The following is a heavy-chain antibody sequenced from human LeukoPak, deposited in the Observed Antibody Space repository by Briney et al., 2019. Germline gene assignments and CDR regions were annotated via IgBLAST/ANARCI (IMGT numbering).Heavy chain of an antibody. Sequence: GGSLRLSCAASGFTVSSNYMTWVRQAPGKGLEWVSVIYTGDRTYYADSVKGRFTISRDNSKNTLYLQMNSLRAEDTAVYYCARATTPYYFDYWGQGTLVTVSS. V-gene: IGHV3-53*01. CDR1: GFTVSSNY. D-gene: IGHD1-26*01. J-gene: IGHJ4*02. CDR3: ARATTPYYFDY. CDR2: IYTGDRT.